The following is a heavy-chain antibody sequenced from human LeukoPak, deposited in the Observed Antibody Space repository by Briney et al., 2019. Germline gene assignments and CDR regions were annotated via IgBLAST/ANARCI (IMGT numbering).Heavy chain of an antibody. CDR3: ARALGGLTYLMAFDL. CDR1: GGSISSYY. Sequence: SETLSLTCTVSGGSISSYYWSWIRQPPGKGLEWIGYIYYSGSTNYNPSLKSRVTISVDTSKNQFSLKLSSVTAADTAVYYCARALGGLTYLMAFDLWGQGTLVTVSS. D-gene: IGHD1-20*01. V-gene: IGHV4-59*01. J-gene: IGHJ3*01. CDR2: IYYSGST.